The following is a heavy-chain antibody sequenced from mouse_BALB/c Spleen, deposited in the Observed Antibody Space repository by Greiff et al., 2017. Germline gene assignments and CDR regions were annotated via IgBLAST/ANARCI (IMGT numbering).Heavy chain of an antibody. CDR1: GYTFTSYV. D-gene: IGHD1-1*01. J-gene: IGHJ1*01. CDR2: INPYNDGT. CDR3: ARRGVYYGSGHWYFDV. Sequence: VQLQQSGPELVKPGASVKLSCKASGYTFTSYVMHWVKQKPGQGLEWIGYINPYNDGTKYNEKFKGKATLTSDKSSSTAYMELSSLTSEDSAVYYCARRGVYYGSGHWYFDVWGAGTTVTVSS. V-gene: IGHV1-14*01.